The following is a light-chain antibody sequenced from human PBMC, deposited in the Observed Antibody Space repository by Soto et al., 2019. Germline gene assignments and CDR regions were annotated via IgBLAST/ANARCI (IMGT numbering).Light chain of an antibody. V-gene: IGLV1-44*01. J-gene: IGLJ1*01. CDR3: ATWDGGLSGPFV. CDR2: TTN. Sequence: QSVLTQPPSASGAPGQRATISCCGSNSNIGSDIVNCYQLLPGAAPEVLINTTNQRPSGAPERFSGSKSGTSDSLAISGLQSEDEANSSCATWDGGLSGPFVFGTGTKVTV. CDR1: NSNIGSDI.